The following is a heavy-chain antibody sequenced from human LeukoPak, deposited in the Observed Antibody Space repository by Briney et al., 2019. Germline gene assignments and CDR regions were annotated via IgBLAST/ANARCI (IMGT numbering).Heavy chain of an antibody. Sequence: SETLSLTCTVSGGSISSGDYYWSWIRQPPGKGLEWIGYIYYRGSTNYNPSLKSRVTISVDTSKNQFSLKLSSVTAADTAAYYCARLSGYSSGHYYSDYWGQGTLVTVSS. CDR1: GGSISSGDYY. CDR3: ARLSGYSSGHYYSDY. V-gene: IGHV4-61*08. D-gene: IGHD3-22*01. CDR2: IYYRGST. J-gene: IGHJ4*02.